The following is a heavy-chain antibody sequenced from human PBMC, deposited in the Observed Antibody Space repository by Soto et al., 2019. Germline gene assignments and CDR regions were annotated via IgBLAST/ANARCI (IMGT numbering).Heavy chain of an antibody. CDR3: AREYYYILTGSNTGGFDP. CDR2: IYYSGNT. J-gene: IGHJ5*02. CDR1: GGSISSGGYY. V-gene: IGHV4-31*03. Sequence: QVQLQESGPGLVKPSQTLSLTCTVSGGSISSGGYYWSWIRQHPGKGLEWIGYIYYSGNTYYNPSLKSRVTISVDTSKNQFSQKLSSVTAADTAVYYCAREYYYILTGSNTGGFDPWGQGTLVTVSS. D-gene: IGHD3-9*01.